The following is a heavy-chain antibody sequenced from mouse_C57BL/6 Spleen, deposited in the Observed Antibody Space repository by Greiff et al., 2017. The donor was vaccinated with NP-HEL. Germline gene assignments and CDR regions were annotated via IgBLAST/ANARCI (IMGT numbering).Heavy chain of an antibody. CDR1: GYTFTSYW. CDR3: AKALRWGMDY. J-gene: IGHJ4*01. Sequence: VQLQQPGAELVMPGASVKLSCKASGYTFTSYWMHWVKQRPGQGLEWIGEIDPSDSYTNYNQKFKGKSTLTVDKSSSTAYMQLSSLTSEDSAVYYCAKALRWGMDYWGQGTSVTVSS. V-gene: IGHV1-69*01. D-gene: IGHD1-1*01. CDR2: IDPSDSYT.